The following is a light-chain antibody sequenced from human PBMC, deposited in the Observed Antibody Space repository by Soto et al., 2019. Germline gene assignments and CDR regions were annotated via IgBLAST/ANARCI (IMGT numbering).Light chain of an antibody. V-gene: IGKV4-1*01. CDR3: QQYLGAPLT. J-gene: IGKJ4*01. CDR2: DSS. CDR1: QSILSSSANRYY. Sequence: DIVMTQSPDSLAVSLGERATINCKSSQSILSSSANRYYLAWFQQKPGQPPKLLIYDSSTRESGVPDRFSGSGSGTDLNLSIRNLQAEDVADYYCQQYLGAPLTFGGGTKVQIK.